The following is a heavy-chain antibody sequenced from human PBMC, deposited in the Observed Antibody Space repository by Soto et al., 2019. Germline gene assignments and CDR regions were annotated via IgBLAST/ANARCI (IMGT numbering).Heavy chain of an antibody. J-gene: IGHJ4*02. CDR3: ARVSMGGYYDSSGYYYSFDY. CDR1: GYTFTGYY. Sequence: ASVKVSCKASGYTFTGYYMHWVRQAPGRGLEWMGWINPNSGGTNYAQKFQGRVTMTRDTSISTAYMELSRLRSDDTAVYYCARVSMGGYYDSSGYYYSFDYWGQGTLVTVSS. D-gene: IGHD3-22*01. CDR2: INPNSGGT. V-gene: IGHV1-2*02.